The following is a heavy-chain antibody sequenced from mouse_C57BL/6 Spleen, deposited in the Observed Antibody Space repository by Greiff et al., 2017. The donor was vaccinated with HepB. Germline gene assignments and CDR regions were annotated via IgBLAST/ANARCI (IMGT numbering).Heavy chain of an antibody. CDR1: GFTFSDYY. CDR2: INYDGSST. D-gene: IGHD1-2*01. CDR3: ARVYYGHWYFDV. Sequence: EVKLVESEGGLVQPGSSMKLSCTASGFTFSDYYMAWVRQVPEKGLEWVANINYDGSSTYYLDSLKSRFIISRDNAKNILYLQMSSLKSEDTATYYCARVYYGHWYFDVWGTGTTVTVSS. V-gene: IGHV5-16*01. J-gene: IGHJ1*03.